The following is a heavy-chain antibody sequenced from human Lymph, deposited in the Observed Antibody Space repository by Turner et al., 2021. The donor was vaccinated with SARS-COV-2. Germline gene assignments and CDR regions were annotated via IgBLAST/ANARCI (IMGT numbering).Heavy chain of an antibody. Sequence: EVQLVVTGRGLVQPGRSLRLSCAASGIIVSRNYMNRVRQGPGKGLEWVSVIYSGGTRYYAASVKGRFTISRDNSKNSLYLKMNSLRVEDTAVYYCARDLGTYGMDVWGQGTTVTVSS. V-gene: IGHV3-53*02. CDR2: IYSGGTR. D-gene: IGHD6-13*01. J-gene: IGHJ6*02. CDR3: ARDLGTYGMDV. CDR1: GIIVSRNY.